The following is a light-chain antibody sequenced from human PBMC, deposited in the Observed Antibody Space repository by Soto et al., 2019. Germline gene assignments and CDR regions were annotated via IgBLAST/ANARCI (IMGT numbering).Light chain of an antibody. CDR3: QQYNSPPNT. V-gene: IGKV1-5*01. CDR2: DAS. CDR1: QSISSW. J-gene: IGKJ2*01. Sequence: DIQMTQSPSTLSASAGDRVTITCRASQSISSWLAWYQQKPGKAPKLLIYDASSLKSGVPSRFSGSGSGTEFSSTISSLQPDDFATYYCQQYNSPPNTFGQGTKLEIK.